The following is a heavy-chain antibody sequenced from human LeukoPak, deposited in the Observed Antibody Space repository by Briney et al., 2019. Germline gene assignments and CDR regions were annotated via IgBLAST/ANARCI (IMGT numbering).Heavy chain of an antibody. CDR3: ARAIFGVANLDY. J-gene: IGHJ4*02. CDR1: GYTFTGYY. Sequence: ASVKVSCKASGYTFTGYYVHWVRQAPGQGLEWMGWINPNSGGTNYAQKFQGRVTMTRDTSISTAYMELSRLRSDDTAVYYCARAIFGVANLDYWGQGTLVTVSS. CDR2: INPNSGGT. D-gene: IGHD3-3*01. V-gene: IGHV1-2*02.